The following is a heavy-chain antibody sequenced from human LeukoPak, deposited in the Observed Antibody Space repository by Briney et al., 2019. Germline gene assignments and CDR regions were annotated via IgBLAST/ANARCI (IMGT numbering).Heavy chain of an antibody. J-gene: IGHJ4*02. CDR2: IYPGSSET. Sequence: GESLKISCKVSGFSFTDYWIAWVRQMPGKDLEWLGTIYPGSSETRYSPSFQGQVTILADKSITTAYLQWTSLKASDTAMYFCARDAGGSPDYWGQGTLVTVSS. CDR1: GFSFTDYW. CDR3: ARDAGGSPDY. D-gene: IGHD2-8*02. V-gene: IGHV5-51*01.